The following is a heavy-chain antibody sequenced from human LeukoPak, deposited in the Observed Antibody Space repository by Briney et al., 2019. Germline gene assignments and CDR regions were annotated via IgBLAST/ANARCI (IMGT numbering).Heavy chain of an antibody. CDR3: ARDRGWDSSGYYDY. CDR2: INAGNGNT. V-gene: IGHV1-3*03. D-gene: IGHD3-22*01. J-gene: IGHJ4*02. CDR1: GYTFTSYA. Sequence: GASVKVSCKASGYTFTSYAMHWVRQAPGQRLEWMGWINAGNGNTKYSQEFQGRVTITRDTSASTAYMELSSLRSEDMAVYYCARDRGWDSSGYYDYWGQGTLVTVSS.